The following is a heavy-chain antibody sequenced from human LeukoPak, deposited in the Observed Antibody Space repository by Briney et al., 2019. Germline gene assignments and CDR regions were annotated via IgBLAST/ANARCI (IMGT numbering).Heavy chain of an antibody. Sequence: GGSLRLSCAASGFTFSSYWMHWVRQAPGKGLVWVSRINSDGSSTTYADSVKGRFTISRDNAKNTLYLQMNSLRAEDTAVYYCARPGIAVAGHFDYWGQGTLVTASS. V-gene: IGHV3-74*01. CDR1: GFTFSSYW. CDR3: ARPGIAVAGHFDY. CDR2: INSDGSST. J-gene: IGHJ4*02. D-gene: IGHD6-19*01.